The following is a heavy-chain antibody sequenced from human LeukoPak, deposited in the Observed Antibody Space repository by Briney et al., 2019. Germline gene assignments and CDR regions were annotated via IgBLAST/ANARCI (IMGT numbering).Heavy chain of an antibody. CDR1: GLTLSNYW. J-gene: IGHJ5*02. V-gene: IGHV3-74*01. CDR3: ARDPTLYYDFWSGQETNWFDP. Sequence: GGSLRLSCAASGLTLSNYWMHWVRQAPGKGLVWVSRINTDGRTTTYADSVKGRFTISRDNAKNSLYLQMNSLRAEDTAVYYCARDPTLYYDFWSGQETNWFDPWGQGTLVTVSS. D-gene: IGHD3-3*01. CDR2: INTDGRTT.